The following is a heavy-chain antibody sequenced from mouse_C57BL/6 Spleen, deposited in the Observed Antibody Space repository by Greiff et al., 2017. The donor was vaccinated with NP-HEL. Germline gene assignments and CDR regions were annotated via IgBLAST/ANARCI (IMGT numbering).Heavy chain of an antibody. V-gene: IGHV1-19*01. D-gene: IGHD4-1*01. CDR1: GYTFTDYY. CDR3: ARSPLTYYFDY. CDR2: INPYNGGT. Sequence: EVQLQQSGPVLVKPGASVKMSCKASGYTFTDYYMNWVKQSHGKSLEWIGVINPYNGGTSYNQKFKGKATLTVDKSSSTAYMELNSLTSEDSAVYYCARSPLTYYFDYWGQGTTLTVSS. J-gene: IGHJ2*01.